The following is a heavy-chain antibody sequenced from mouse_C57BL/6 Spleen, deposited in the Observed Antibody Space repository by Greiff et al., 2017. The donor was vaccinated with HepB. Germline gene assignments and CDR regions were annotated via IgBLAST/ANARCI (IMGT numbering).Heavy chain of an antibody. Sequence: DVQLVESGGGLVKPGGSLKLSCAASGFTFSSYAMSWVRQTPEKRLEWVATISDGGSYTYYPDNVKGRFTISRDNAKNNLYLQMSHLKSEDTAMYYCARAGLRRNYYAMDYWGQGTSVTVSS. CDR1: GFTFSSYA. CDR3: ARAGLRRNYYAMDY. D-gene: IGHD2-4*01. V-gene: IGHV5-4*01. J-gene: IGHJ4*01. CDR2: ISDGGSYT.